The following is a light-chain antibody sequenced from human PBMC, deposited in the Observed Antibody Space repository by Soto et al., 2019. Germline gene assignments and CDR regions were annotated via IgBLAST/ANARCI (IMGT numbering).Light chain of an antibody. V-gene: IGLV2-14*01. CDR3: SSHTISSALQV. Sequence: QSALTQPASVSGSPGQSITISCTGTSSDVGGYNSVSWYQQHPGKAPKLMIYEVSNRPSGVSNRFSGSKSGNTASLTISGLQTEDEADYYCSSHTISSALQVFGTGTKVTVL. CDR1: SSDVGGYNS. J-gene: IGLJ1*01. CDR2: EVS.